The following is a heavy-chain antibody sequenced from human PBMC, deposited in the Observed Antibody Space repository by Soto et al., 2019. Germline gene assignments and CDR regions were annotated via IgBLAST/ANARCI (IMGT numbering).Heavy chain of an antibody. D-gene: IGHD1-26*01. CDR3: ARDKSGTYSIDY. V-gene: IGHV3-48*04. Sequence: EVQVVESGGGSVQPGGSLRLSCAASGFTFSRYTMNWVRQAPGKGLEWLSYISGGGGTMSYADSVKGRGTISRDNAKNSLYLQMDSLRADDTAVYYCARDKSGTYSIDYWGQGTLVTVSS. J-gene: IGHJ4*02. CDR1: GFTFSRYT. CDR2: ISGGGGTM.